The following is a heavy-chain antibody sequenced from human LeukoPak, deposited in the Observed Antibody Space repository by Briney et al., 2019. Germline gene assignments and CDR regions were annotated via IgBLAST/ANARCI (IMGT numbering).Heavy chain of an antibody. D-gene: IGHD2-2*01. J-gene: IGHJ3*02. V-gene: IGHV1-2*02. CDR2: INPNSGGT. CDR1: GYTFTGYY. CDR3: ASPHIVVVPAAIAGDDAFDI. Sequence: GASVEVSCKASGYTFTGYYMHWVRQAPGQGLEWMGWINPNSGGTNYAQKFQGRVTITADESTSTAYMELSSLRSEDTAVYYCASPHIVVVPAAIAGDDAFDIWGQGTMVTVSS.